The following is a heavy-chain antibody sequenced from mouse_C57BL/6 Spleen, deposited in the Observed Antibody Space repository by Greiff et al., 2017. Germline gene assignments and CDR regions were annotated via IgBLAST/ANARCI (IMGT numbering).Heavy chain of an antibody. J-gene: IGHJ4*01. D-gene: IGHD1-1*01. Sequence: VQLQQPGAELVMPGASVKLSCKASGYTFTSYWMHWVKQRPGQGLEWIGEIDPSDSYTNYNQKFKGKSTLTVDKSSSTAYMQLSSLTSEDSAVYYCARPSHYYGSSYGDYYAMDYWGQGTSVTVSS. CDR3: ARPSHYYGSSYGDYYAMDY. CDR2: IDPSDSYT. CDR1: GYTFTSYW. V-gene: IGHV1-69*01.